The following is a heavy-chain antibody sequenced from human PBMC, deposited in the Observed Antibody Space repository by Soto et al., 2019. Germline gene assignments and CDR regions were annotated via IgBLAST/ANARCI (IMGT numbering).Heavy chain of an antibody. D-gene: IGHD3-22*01. Sequence: PGGALRLSCAASGFTFSYYYMSWIRTSQGKGLEWVSYISSSSSYTNYADSVKGRFTISRDNAKNSLYLQMNSLRAEDTAVYYCARDSYDSSGYPFHWYFDRWGRGTLGTFSS. CDR3: ARDSYDSSGYPFHWYFDR. J-gene: IGHJ2*01. V-gene: IGHV3-11*06. CDR2: ISSSSSYT. CDR1: GFTFSYYY.